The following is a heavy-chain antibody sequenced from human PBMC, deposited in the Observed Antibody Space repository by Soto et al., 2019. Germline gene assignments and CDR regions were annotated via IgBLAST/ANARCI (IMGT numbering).Heavy chain of an antibody. Sequence: LSETLSLTYAVYGESFSGCYWRWIRQPLEKGLEWIGEINHSGSTNYNPSLKSRVTISVDTSKNQFSLKLSSVTAADTAVYYCARGRRAAAGTSRYYYYGMDVWGQGTTVT. D-gene: IGHD6-13*01. CDR3: ARGRRAAAGTSRYYYYGMDV. V-gene: IGHV4-34*01. CDR2: INHSGST. CDR1: GESFSGCY. J-gene: IGHJ6*02.